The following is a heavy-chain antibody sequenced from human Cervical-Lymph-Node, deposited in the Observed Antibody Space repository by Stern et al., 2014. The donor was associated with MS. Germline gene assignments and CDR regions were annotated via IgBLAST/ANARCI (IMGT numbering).Heavy chain of an antibody. V-gene: IGHV3-30*18. CDR2: ISYDGSNK. Sequence: VQLVESGGGVVQPGRSLRLSCAASGFTFSSYGMHWVRQAPGQGLEWVAVISYDGSNKYYADSVKGRFTISRDNSKNTLYLQMNSLRAEDTAVYYCAKDSEWELPNYYGMDVWGQGTTVTVSS. D-gene: IGHD1-26*01. CDR3: AKDSEWELPNYYGMDV. CDR1: GFTFSSYG. J-gene: IGHJ6*02.